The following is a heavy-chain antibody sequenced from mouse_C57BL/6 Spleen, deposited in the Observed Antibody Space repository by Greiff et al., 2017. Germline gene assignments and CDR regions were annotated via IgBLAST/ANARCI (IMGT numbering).Heavy chain of an antibody. CDR1: GYAFSSSW. CDR2: INPGNGGT. J-gene: IGHJ4*01. Sequence: QVQLQESGPDLVKPGASVKLSCKASGYAFSSSWMHWVQQRPGKGLEWIGQINPGNGGTNYTGKVKGKATLTEDKSSSTAYMQLSSLTSEDSAVYFCARQGGDCDLEGWGQGTTVTVA. V-gene: IGHV1-82*01. CDR3: ARQGGDCDLEG. D-gene: IGHD2-13*01.